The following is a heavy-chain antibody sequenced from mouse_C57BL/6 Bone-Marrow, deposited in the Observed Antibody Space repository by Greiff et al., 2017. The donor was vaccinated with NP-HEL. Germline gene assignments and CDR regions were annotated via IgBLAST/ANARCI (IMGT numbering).Heavy chain of an antibody. CDR1: GYTFTSYW. CDR2: IHLTSGST. CDR3: AITTVVAPFDY. D-gene: IGHD1-1*01. J-gene: IGHJ2*01. V-gene: IGHV1-64*01. Sequence: QVQLQQPGAELVKPGASVKLSCKASGYTFTSYWMHWVKQRPGQGLEWIGMIHLTSGSTTYNEKFKSKATLTVDKSSSTAYMQLSSLTSEDSAVYYGAITTVVAPFDYWGQGTTLTVSS.